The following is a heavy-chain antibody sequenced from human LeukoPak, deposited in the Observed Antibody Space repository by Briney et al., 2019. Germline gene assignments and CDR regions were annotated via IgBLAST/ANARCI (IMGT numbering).Heavy chain of an antibody. Sequence: GGSLRLSCAASGFTFSSSWMNWVRQAPGKGLEWVSGITWNSGSIAYADSVKGRFTISRDNAKNSLYLQVNSLRSEDTALYYCAAGAGITRYWGQGTLVTVSS. D-gene: IGHD3-10*01. CDR1: GFTFSSSW. V-gene: IGHV3-9*01. CDR3: AAGAGITRY. J-gene: IGHJ4*02. CDR2: ITWNSGSI.